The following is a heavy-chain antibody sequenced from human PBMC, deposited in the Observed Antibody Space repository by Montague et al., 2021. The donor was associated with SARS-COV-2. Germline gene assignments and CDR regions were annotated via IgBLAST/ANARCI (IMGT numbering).Heavy chain of an antibody. D-gene: IGHD6-13*01. V-gene: IGHV4-61*02. Sequence: TLSLTCTVSGGSISSGSYFWSWIRQPAGKGLEWIGRIYTSGSTNYNPSLKSRDTISVDTSKNQFSLKLSSVTAADTAVYYCARDAGIAATGLNWFDPWGQGTLVTVSS. J-gene: IGHJ5*02. CDR1: GGSISSGSYF. CDR3: ARDAGIAATGLNWFDP. CDR2: IYTSGST.